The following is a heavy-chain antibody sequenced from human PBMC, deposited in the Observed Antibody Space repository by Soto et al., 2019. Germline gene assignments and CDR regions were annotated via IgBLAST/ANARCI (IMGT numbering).Heavy chain of an antibody. CDR2: ISSSSSYI. Sequence: GGSLRLSCAASGFTFSSYSMNWVRQAPGKGLEWVSSISSSSSYIYYADSVKGRFTISRDNAKNSLYLQMNSLRAEDTAVYYCHSPIVVVPAAMEFSRAGATDYWGQGTLVTVSS. CDR3: HSPIVVVPAAMEFSRAGATDY. J-gene: IGHJ4*02. V-gene: IGHV3-21*01. D-gene: IGHD2-2*01. CDR1: GFTFSSYS.